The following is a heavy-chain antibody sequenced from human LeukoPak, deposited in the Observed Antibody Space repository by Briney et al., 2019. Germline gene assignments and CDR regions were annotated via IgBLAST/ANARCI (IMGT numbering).Heavy chain of an antibody. CDR1: GFTFSSYA. CDR2: ISGSGDNT. Sequence: GGSLRLSCAAPGFTFSSYAMSWVRQAPGKGLEWVSGISGSGDNTYYADSVKGRFTISRDNSKNTLYLQMNSLRAEDTAVYYCAKGGSFDYWGQGTLVTVSS. CDR3: AKGGSFDY. J-gene: IGHJ4*02. V-gene: IGHV3-23*01.